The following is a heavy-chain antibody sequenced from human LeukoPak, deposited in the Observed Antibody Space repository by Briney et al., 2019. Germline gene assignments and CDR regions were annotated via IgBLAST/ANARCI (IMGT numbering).Heavy chain of an antibody. CDR1: GFTFSSYE. CDR2: ISSSGSTI. Sequence: GGPLRLSCAASGFTFSSYEMNWVRQAPGKGLEWVSYISSSGSTIYYADSVKGRFTISRDNAKNSLYLQMNSLRAEDTAVYYCARDQRDSSGWYGWFDPWGQGTLVTVSS. CDR3: ARDQRDSSGWYGWFDP. D-gene: IGHD6-19*01. V-gene: IGHV3-48*03. J-gene: IGHJ5*02.